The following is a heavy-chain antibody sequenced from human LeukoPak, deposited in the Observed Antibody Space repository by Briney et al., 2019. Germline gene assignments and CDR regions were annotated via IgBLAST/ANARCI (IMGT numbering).Heavy chain of an antibody. CDR1: GGSISSGSYY. CDR2: IYTSGST. V-gene: IGHV4-61*02. J-gene: IGHJ6*03. CDR3: ARYYGDHRSWLNYYYYYMDV. D-gene: IGHD4-17*01. Sequence: SETLSLTCTVSGGSISSGSYYWSWIRQPAGKGLEWIGRIYTSGSTNYNPSLKSRVTISVDTSKNQFSLKLSSVTAADTAVYYCARYYGDHRSWLNYYYYYMDVWGKGTTVTVSS.